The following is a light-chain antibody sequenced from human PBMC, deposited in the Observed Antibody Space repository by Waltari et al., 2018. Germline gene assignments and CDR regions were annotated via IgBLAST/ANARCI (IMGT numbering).Light chain of an antibody. J-gene: IGLJ3*02. CDR1: SGHGSYA. CDR3: QTWGTGIQV. CDR2: VNSDGSH. Sequence: QLVLTQSPSASASLGASVNLTCTLSSGHGSYAIAWHQQQPEKGPRFLMKVNSDGSHTKGDGIPDRFSGSSSGAERYLTISGLQSEDEADYYCQTWGTGIQVFGGGNKLSV. V-gene: IGLV4-69*01.